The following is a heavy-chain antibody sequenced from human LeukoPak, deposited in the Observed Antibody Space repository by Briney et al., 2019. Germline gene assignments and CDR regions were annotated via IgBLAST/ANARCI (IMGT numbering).Heavy chain of an antibody. D-gene: IGHD6-19*01. CDR1: GFTFRDSA. V-gene: IGHV3-23*01. CDR2: ISFSGDNT. Sequence: GGSLRLSCVASGFTFRDSAMSWVRQAPGKGLEWVSLISFSGDNTYYTDSVKGRFTISRDNSKNTLYLQMHSLSGEDTAIYYCAKELSSASHPYYFDFWGQGTLVTVSS. CDR3: AKELSSASHPYYFDF. J-gene: IGHJ4*02.